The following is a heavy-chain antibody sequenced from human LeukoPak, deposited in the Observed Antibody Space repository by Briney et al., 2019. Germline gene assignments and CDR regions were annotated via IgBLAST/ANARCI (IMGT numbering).Heavy chain of an antibody. Sequence: GASVKVSCKTSGYSFTDYYMHWVRQAPGQGLEWMGWISAYNGNTTYAQKLQGRVTMTTDTSTSTAYMELRSLRSDDTAVYYCARDLWCSSTSCYGERQKSFDYWGQGTLVTVSS. V-gene: IGHV1-18*01. CDR2: ISAYNGNT. CDR3: ARDLWCSSTSCYGERQKSFDY. D-gene: IGHD2-2*01. CDR1: GYSFTDYY. J-gene: IGHJ4*02.